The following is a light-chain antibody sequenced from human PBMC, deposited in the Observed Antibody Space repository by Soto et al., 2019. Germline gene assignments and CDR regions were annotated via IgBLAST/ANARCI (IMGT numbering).Light chain of an antibody. Sequence: EIVMTQSPATLSLSPGERATLSCRASQSISNYLAWYQHKPGQAPRLLIYDASNRATATPPRFSGSGSGTDFTLTISSLEPEDFAVYYCQQRSAGVTFGQGTRLEL. CDR3: QQRSAGVT. V-gene: IGKV3-11*01. J-gene: IGKJ5*01. CDR1: QSISNY. CDR2: DAS.